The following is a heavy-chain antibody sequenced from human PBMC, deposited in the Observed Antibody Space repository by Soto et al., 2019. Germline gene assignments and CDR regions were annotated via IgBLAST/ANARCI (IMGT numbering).Heavy chain of an antibody. Sequence: GGSLRLSCAASGFTFSNAWMSWVRQAPGKGLEWVGRIKSKTDGGTTDYAAPVKGRFTISRDDSKNALYLQMNSLKTEDTAVYYCARAGTLYSSGWYDDYYYGMDVWGQGTTVTVSS. CDR1: GFTFSNAW. J-gene: IGHJ6*02. CDR3: ARAGTLYSSGWYDDYYYGMDV. D-gene: IGHD6-19*01. CDR2: IKSKTDGGTT. V-gene: IGHV3-15*01.